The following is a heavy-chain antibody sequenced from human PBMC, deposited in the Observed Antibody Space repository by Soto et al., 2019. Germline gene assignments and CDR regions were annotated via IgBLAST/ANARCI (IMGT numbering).Heavy chain of an antibody. D-gene: IGHD3-22*01. Sequence: PSETLSLTCTVSGGSISSSSYYWAWVRQPPGKGLEWIGSIYYSGTTYYNPSLKSRVTISEDTSKNQFSLKLSSVTAEDTAVYYCARGGYYDSSGPKGYWGQGTLVTVSS. CDR2: IYYSGTT. CDR3: ARGGYYDSSGPKGY. J-gene: IGHJ4*02. CDR1: GGSISSSSYY. V-gene: IGHV4-39*01.